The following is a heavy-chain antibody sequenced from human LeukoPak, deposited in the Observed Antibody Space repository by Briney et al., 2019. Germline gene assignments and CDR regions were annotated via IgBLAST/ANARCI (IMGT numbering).Heavy chain of an antibody. J-gene: IGHJ6*02. CDR2: ISYDGSNK. D-gene: IGHD3-10*01. CDR3: AKGMGSYYYGMDV. Sequence: GRSLRLSCAASGLTFSSYGMHWVRQAPGKGLEWVAVISYDGSNKYYADSVKGRFTISRDNSKNTLYLQMNSLRAEDTAVYYCAKGMGSYYYGMDVWGQGTTVTVSS. CDR1: GLTFSSYG. V-gene: IGHV3-30*18.